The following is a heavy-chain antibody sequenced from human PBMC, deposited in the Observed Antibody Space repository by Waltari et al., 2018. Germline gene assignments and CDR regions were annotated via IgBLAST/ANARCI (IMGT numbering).Heavy chain of an antibody. CDR1: GGTFSSYA. V-gene: IGHV1-69*08. CDR2: IIPIFGTA. J-gene: IGHJ6*02. Sequence: QVQLVQSGAEVKKPGSSVKVSCKASGGTFSSYAISWVRQAPGQGLEWMGRIIPIFGTANYAQKFQGRVTITADKSTSTAYMELSSLRSEDTAVYYCAGGPTVTRYYYYGMDVWGQGTTVTVSS. D-gene: IGHD4-17*01. CDR3: AGGPTVTRYYYYGMDV.